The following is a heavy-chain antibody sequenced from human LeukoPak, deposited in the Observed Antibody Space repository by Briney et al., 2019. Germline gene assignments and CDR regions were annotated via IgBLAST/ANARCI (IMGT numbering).Heavy chain of an antibody. Sequence: GGSLRLSCAASGFTFGYYAMSWVRQAPGKGLEWVSAISGSGGSTYYADSVKGRFTISRDNAKNSLYLQMNSLRAEDTAVYYCARGYYYYYGMDVWGQGTTVTVSS. CDR3: ARGYYYYYGMDV. CDR2: ISGSGGST. J-gene: IGHJ6*02. V-gene: IGHV3-23*01. CDR1: GFTFGYYA.